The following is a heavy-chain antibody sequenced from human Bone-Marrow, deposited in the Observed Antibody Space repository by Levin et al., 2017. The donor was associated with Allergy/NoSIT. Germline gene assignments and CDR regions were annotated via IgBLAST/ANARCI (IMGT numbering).Heavy chain of an antibody. V-gene: IGHV3-21*01. Sequence: ASVKVSCAASGFTFSSYSMNWVRQAPGKGLEWVSSISSSSSYIYYADSVKGRFTISRDNAKNSLYLQMNSLRAEDTAVYYCARDSAHMYYDILTGQEGFDYWGQGTLVTVSS. CDR1: GFTFSSYS. D-gene: IGHD3-9*01. CDR2: ISSSSSYI. CDR3: ARDSAHMYYDILTGQEGFDY. J-gene: IGHJ4*02.